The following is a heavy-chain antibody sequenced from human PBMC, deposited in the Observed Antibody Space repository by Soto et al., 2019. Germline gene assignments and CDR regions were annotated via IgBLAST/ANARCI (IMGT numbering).Heavy chain of an antibody. CDR3: ARDRKAMIVVAPDAFDI. CDR1: GYTFTSYG. CDR2: ISAYNGNT. D-gene: IGHD3-22*01. Sequence: GASVKVSCKASGYTFTSYGISWVRQAPGQGLEWMGWISAYNGNTSYAQKLQGRVTMTTDTSTSTAYMELRSLRSDDTAVYYCARDRKAMIVVAPDAFDIWGQGTMVTVSS. V-gene: IGHV1-18*01. J-gene: IGHJ3*02.